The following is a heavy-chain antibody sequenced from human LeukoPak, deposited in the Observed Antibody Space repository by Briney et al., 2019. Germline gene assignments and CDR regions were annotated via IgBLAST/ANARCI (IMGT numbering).Heavy chain of an antibody. Sequence: ASVNVSCKASGYTFTSYDINWVRQATGQGLEWMGWISAYNGNTNYAQKLQGRVTMTTDTSTSTAYMELRSLRSDDTAVYYCARLEDYYDSSGYPDYWGQGTLVTVSS. D-gene: IGHD3-22*01. CDR1: GYTFTSYD. J-gene: IGHJ4*02. CDR2: ISAYNGNT. CDR3: ARLEDYYDSSGYPDY. V-gene: IGHV1-18*01.